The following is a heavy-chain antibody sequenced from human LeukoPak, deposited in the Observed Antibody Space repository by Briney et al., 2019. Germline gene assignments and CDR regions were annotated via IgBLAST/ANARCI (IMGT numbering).Heavy chain of an antibody. D-gene: IGHD3-16*01. V-gene: IGHV4-31*03. Sequence: SETLSLTCTVSGGSISSGGYSWSWIRQHPGKGLEWIGYIYYSGSTYYNPSLKSRVTISVDTSKNQFSLKLSSVTAADTAVYCCARAREGVWGPDDNYFDYWGQGTLVTVSS. J-gene: IGHJ4*02. CDR1: GGSISSGGYS. CDR2: IYYSGST. CDR3: ARAREGVWGPDDNYFDY.